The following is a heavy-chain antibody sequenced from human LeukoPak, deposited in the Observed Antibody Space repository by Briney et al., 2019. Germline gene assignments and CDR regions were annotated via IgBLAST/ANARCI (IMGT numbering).Heavy chain of an antibody. CDR3: ASGGQAWIQPLGY. V-gene: IGHV4-34*01. D-gene: IGHD5-18*01. CDR2: INHSGST. CDR1: GGSFSGYY. Sequence: TSETLSLTCAVYGGSFSGYYWSWIRQPPGKGLEWIGEINHSGSTNYNPSLKSRVTISVDTPKNQFSLKLSSVTAADTAVYYCASGGQAWIQPLGYWGQGPLVTVPS. J-gene: IGHJ4*02.